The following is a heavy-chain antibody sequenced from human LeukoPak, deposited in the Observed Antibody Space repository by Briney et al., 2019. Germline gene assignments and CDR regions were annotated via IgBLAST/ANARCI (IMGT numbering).Heavy chain of an antibody. D-gene: IGHD6-19*01. CDR2: ISGSGGST. V-gene: IGHV3-23*01. J-gene: IGHJ4*02. CDR3: AKGSGWYV. CDR1: GFTFSSSS. Sequence: PGGSLRLSCAASGFTFSSSSMSWVRQAPGKGLEGVSVISGSGGSTDYADSVKGRFTISRDNSKNTLYLQINSLRAEDTAVYYCAKGSGWYVWGQGTLVTVSS.